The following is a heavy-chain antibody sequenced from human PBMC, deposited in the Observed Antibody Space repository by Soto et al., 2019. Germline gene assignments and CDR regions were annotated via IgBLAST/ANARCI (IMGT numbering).Heavy chain of an antibody. Sequence: GASVKVSCKASGYIFTSYVMHWVRQAPGQRLEWMGWINAGNGNTKYSQKFQERVTITRDMSTSTAYMELSSLRSEDTAVYYCAAEPHSSSWWGAYNWFDPWGQGTLVTVSS. CDR3: AAEPHSSSWWGAYNWFDP. J-gene: IGHJ5*02. CDR2: INAGNGNT. V-gene: IGHV1-3*01. D-gene: IGHD6-13*01. CDR1: GYIFTSYV.